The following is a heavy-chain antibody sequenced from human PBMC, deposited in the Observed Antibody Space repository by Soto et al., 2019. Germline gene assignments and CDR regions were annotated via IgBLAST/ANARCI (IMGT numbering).Heavy chain of an antibody. CDR2: IYYSGST. CDR1: GGSISSYY. Sequence: SXTLSLTCTVSGGSISSYYWSWIRQPPGKGLEWIGYIYYSGSTNYNPSLKSRVTISVDTSKNQFSLKLSSVTAADTAVYYCASAPNYDYYFDYWGQGTLVTVSS. CDR3: ASAPNYDYYFDY. J-gene: IGHJ4*02. D-gene: IGHD1-7*01. V-gene: IGHV4-59*01.